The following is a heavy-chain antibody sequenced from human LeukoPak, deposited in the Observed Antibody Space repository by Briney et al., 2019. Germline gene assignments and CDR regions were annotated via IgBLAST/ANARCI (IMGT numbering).Heavy chain of an antibody. D-gene: IGHD3-10*01. J-gene: IGHJ4*02. CDR2: IWYDGSNK. CDR1: GFTFSSYG. CDR3: ARHPSMGQFDW. Sequence: PGRSLRLSCAASGFTFSSYGMHWVRQAPGKGLEWVAVIWYDGSNKYYADSVKGRFTISRDNSKNTLYLQMNSLRAEDTAVYYCARHPSMGQFDWWGQGTLVTVSS. V-gene: IGHV3-33*01.